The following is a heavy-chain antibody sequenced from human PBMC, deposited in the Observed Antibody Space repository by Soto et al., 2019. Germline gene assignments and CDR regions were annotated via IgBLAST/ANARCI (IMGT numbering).Heavy chain of an antibody. CDR1: GFTFSSYA. J-gene: IGHJ4*02. D-gene: IGHD2-15*01. V-gene: IGHV3-23*01. Sequence: VQLLESGGGLVQPGGSLRLSCAASGFTFSSYAMSWVRQAPGKGLEWVXAISGSGGSTYYADSVKGRVTIPRDHSKNTLYLQMNSLRAKDTAVYYCAKDRGPYCSGGSCYSGYFDYWGQGTLVTVSS. CDR2: ISGSGGST. CDR3: AKDRGPYCSGGSCYSGYFDY.